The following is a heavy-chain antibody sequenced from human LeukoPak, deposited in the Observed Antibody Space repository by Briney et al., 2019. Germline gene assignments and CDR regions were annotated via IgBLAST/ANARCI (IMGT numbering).Heavy chain of an antibody. CDR2: ISGSGSDI. V-gene: IGHV3-21*01. CDR3: ARRTFPNDAFDV. J-gene: IGHJ3*01. D-gene: IGHD1-7*01. CDR1: GFTFSTFS. Sequence: PGGSLRLSCAASGFTFSTFSMNWVRQTPGKGLEWVSAISGSGSDIYYADSVKGRFTISRDNPKRSLYLQTNSLRAEDTAVYYCARRTFPNDAFDVWGQGTAVTVSS.